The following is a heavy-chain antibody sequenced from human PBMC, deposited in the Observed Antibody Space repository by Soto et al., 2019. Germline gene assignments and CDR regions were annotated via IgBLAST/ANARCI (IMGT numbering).Heavy chain of an antibody. D-gene: IGHD3-10*01. V-gene: IGHV3-7*01. J-gene: IGHJ4*01. CDR2: TVPDGSER. CDR3: ARAGGFSAVDL. CDR1: GFAFSDSW. Sequence: PGGSLRLSCAASGFAFSDSWMNWVRQAPGKGLEWVASTVPDGSERYYVHSVKGRFTISRDNTTTSLYLQMNSLRVDDTTIYYFARAGGFSAVDLWGQGTLVSGSS.